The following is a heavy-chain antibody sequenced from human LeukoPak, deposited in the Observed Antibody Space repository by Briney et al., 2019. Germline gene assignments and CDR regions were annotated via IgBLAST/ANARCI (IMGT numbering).Heavy chain of an antibody. Sequence: PGGSLRLSCAASGFXFSSYWIHWFRQAPGKGLVWVARINSDGSSTNYADSVKGRFTISRDNAKSTLYLQMNSLRAEDTAVYYCARLTPPFDYWGPGTLVTVSS. J-gene: IGHJ4*02. V-gene: IGHV3-74*01. CDR3: ARLTPPFDY. CDR2: INSDGSST. D-gene: IGHD3-16*01. CDR1: GFXFSSYW.